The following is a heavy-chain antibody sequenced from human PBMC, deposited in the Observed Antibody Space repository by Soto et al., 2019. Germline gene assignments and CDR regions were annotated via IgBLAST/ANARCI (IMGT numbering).Heavy chain of an antibody. CDR3: ARQVTDGSGGSCHAYFDD. V-gene: IGHV4-39*01. J-gene: IGHJ4*02. CDR1: GGYPSRNSYY. D-gene: IGHD2-15*01. Sequence: PSETLSLRCTVSGGYPSRNSYYWAWIRQPTGKGMEWIVRFYXSGYSYYNTSLKSRLSRSVDTSKNQFSIKLRSVTASDTADYYCARQVTDGSGGSCHAYFDDGGQGPLVTVSS. CDR2: FYXSGYS.